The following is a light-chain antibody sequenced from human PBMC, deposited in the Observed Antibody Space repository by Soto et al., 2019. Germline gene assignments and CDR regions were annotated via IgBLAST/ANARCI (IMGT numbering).Light chain of an antibody. CDR1: SSDVGGYSY. V-gene: IGLV2-14*01. CDR3: SSFSSITREV. Sequence: QSALTQPASVSGSPGQSITISCTGTSSDVGGYSYVSWYQQHPGKTPKLMIYEVSKRPSGVSHRFSGSKSGNTASLTISGLQTEAEADYFCSSFSSITREVFGGWTKRTFL. J-gene: IGLJ2*01. CDR2: EVS.